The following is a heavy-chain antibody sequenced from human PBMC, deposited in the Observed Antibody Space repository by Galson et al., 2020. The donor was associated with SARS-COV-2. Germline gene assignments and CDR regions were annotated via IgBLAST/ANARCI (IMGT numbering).Heavy chain of an antibody. V-gene: IGHV3-72*01. Sequence: QLGESVKISCAASGFTFSDHYMDWVRQAPGKGLEWVGRSRSKTNNDITEYAASVKGRFTISRDDSKNSLYLQMNSLRIEDTAVYYCTKGYSGNTIYGFDIWGQGTMVTVSS. CDR1: GFTFSDHY. D-gene: IGHD1-26*01. J-gene: IGHJ3*02. CDR2: SRSKTNNDIT. CDR3: TKGYSGNTIYGFDI.